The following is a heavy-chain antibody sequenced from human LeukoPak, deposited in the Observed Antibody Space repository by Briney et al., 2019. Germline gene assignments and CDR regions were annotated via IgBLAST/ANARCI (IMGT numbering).Heavy chain of an antibody. CDR1: GGTFSSYA. CDR3: AGSNSSGYYPQYYFDY. Sequence: ASVKVSCKASGGTFSSYAISWVRQAPGQGLEWMGGIIPIFGTANYAQKFQGRVTITTDESTSTAYMELSSLRSEDTAVYYCAGSNSSGYYPQYYFDYWGQGTLVTVSS. D-gene: IGHD3-22*01. CDR2: IIPIFGTA. J-gene: IGHJ4*02. V-gene: IGHV1-69*05.